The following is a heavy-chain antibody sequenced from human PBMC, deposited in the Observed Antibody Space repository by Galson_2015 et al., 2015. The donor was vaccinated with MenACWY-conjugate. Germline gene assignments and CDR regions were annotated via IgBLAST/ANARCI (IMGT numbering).Heavy chain of an antibody. Sequence: SLRLSCAGSGFTFDDKDMHWVRQAPGKGLEWVSGISWDSGSIDNADSVKGRFTISRDNAKNSLYLQISSLRAEDTALYYCAKSAEYSSGWYAIEYWGQGALVTVSS. V-gene: IGHV3-9*01. CDR1: GFTFDDKD. D-gene: IGHD6-19*01. J-gene: IGHJ4*02. CDR2: ISWDSGSI. CDR3: AKSAEYSSGWYAIEY.